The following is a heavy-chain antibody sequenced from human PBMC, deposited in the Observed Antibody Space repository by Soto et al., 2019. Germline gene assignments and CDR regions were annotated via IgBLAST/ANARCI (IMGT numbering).Heavy chain of an antibody. CDR3: ARDRSTIYAFDI. V-gene: IGHV3-66*01. J-gene: IGHJ3*02. CDR1: GFTVSSNY. CDR2: IYSGGST. Sequence: EVQLVESGGGLVQPGGSLRLSCAASGFTVSSNYMSWVRQAPGKGLEWVSVIYSGGSTYYADSVKGRFTISRDNSKNTLYLQMNSMRAEDTAVYYCARDRSTIYAFDIWGQGTMVTVSS. D-gene: IGHD3-3*01.